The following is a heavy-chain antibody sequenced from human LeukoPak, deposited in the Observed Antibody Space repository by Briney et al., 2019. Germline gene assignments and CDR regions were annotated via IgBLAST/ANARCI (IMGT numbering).Heavy chain of an antibody. J-gene: IGHJ3*02. CDR3: ARGGYCSSTSCYLAPFDI. Sequence: SETLSLTCTVSGGSISIYYWSWIRQPPGKGLEWIGEINHSGSTNYNPSLKSRVTISVDTSKNQFSLKLSSVTAADTAVYYCARGGYCSSTSCYLAPFDIWGQGTMVTVSS. V-gene: IGHV4-34*01. CDR2: INHSGST. CDR1: GGSISIYY. D-gene: IGHD2-2*01.